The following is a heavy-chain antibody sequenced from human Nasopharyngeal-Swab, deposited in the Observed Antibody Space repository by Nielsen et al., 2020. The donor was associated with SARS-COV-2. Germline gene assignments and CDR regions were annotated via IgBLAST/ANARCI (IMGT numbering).Heavy chain of an antibody. J-gene: IGHJ4*02. CDR2: ISGSGGTI. CDR3: ARDRANLDFDY. CDR1: GFTFSAYY. D-gene: IGHD4/OR15-4a*01. Sequence: GESLKISCAASGFTFSAYYMSWIRQAPGKGLEYISYISGSGGTIYYGDSMKGRFTISRDNAKNSLYLQMNSLRAEDTAVYYCARDRANLDFDYWGQGTLVTVSS. V-gene: IGHV3-11*04.